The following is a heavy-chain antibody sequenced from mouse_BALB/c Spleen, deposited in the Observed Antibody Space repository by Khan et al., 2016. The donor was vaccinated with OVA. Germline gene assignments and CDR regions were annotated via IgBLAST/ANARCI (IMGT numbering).Heavy chain of an antibody. V-gene: IGHV3-2*02. CDR3: ARQGTGFAY. CDR1: GYSITSDYA. CDR2: IGYSGST. J-gene: IGHJ3*01. D-gene: IGHD3-3*01. Sequence: EVQLQESGPGLVKPSQSLSLTCTVTGYSITSDYAWNWIRQFPGNKLEWMGYIGYSGSTSYNPSLKSRISITRDTSKNQFFLQLNSVTTEDTATYYCARQGTGFAYWGQGTLVTVSA.